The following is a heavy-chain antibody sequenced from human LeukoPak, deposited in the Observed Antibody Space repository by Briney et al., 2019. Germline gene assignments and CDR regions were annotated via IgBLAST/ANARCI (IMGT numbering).Heavy chain of an antibody. CDR2: ISYDGSNK. V-gene: IGHV3-30*03. CDR1: GFTFSSYG. Sequence: GGSLRLSCAASGFTFSSYGMHWVRQAPGKGLEWVAVISYDGSNKYYADSVKGRFTISRDNAKNSLYLQMNSLRAEDTAVYYCARDRLLYPFDYWGQGTLVTVSS. D-gene: IGHD2-2*02. J-gene: IGHJ4*02. CDR3: ARDRLLYPFDY.